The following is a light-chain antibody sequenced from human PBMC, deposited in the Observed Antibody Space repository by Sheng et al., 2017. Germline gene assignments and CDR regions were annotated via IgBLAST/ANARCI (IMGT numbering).Light chain of an antibody. J-gene: IGKJ3*01. Sequence: AIQLTQSPSSLSASIRDRVTITCRASQGVGSALAWYQQKPGKPPKLLIYDASTLDVGVPSRFSGSGSGTDFTLTISSLQPEDFATYYCQCQRKGLPFGPGTKIVFK. V-gene: IGKV1-13*02. CDR2: DAS. CDR1: QGVGSA. CDR3: QCQRKGLP.